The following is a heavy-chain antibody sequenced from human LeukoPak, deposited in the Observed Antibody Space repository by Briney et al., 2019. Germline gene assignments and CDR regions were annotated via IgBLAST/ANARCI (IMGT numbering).Heavy chain of an antibody. D-gene: IGHD3-10*01. CDR1: GFTFSNYW. J-gene: IGHJ4*02. Sequence: PGGSLRLSCAASGFTFSNYWMSWVRQAPGKGLEWVANIDPDGSEKQYGDSVKGRFTISRDNAKSSLYLQMNSLRAEDTAVYYCASLLYYYGSGSYYPRNDYFDYWGQGTLVTVSS. V-gene: IGHV3-7*01. CDR3: ASLLYYYGSGSYYPRNDYFDY. CDR2: IDPDGSEK.